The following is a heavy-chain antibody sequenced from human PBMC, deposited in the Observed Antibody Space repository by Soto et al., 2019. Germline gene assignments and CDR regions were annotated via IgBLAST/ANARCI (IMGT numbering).Heavy chain of an antibody. CDR3: ARATLYDILTGYPYYFDY. CDR2: IYYSGST. J-gene: IGHJ4*02. D-gene: IGHD3-9*01. V-gene: IGHV4-59*08. Sequence: TSETLSLTCTVSGGSISSYYWSWIRQPPGKGLEWIGYIYYSGSTNYNPSLKSRVTISVDTSKNQFSLKLSSVTAADTAVYYCARATLYDILTGYPYYFDYWGQGTLVTVSS. CDR1: GGSISSYY.